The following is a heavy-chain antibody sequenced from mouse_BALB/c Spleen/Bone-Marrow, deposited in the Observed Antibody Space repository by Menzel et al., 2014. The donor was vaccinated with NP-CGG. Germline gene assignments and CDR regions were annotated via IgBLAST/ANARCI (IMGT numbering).Heavy chain of an antibody. CDR2: VNPNNGGT. Sequence: EVQRVESGPDLVKPGASVKISCKASGYSFTGYYMGWVKQSYGKSLEWIGRVNPNNGGTTYNEKFKGKAILTVDKSSNTAYMELRSLTSEDSAVYYCARDVMDYWGQGTSVTVSS. CDR3: ARDVMDY. V-gene: IGHV1-18*01. CDR1: GYSFTGYY. J-gene: IGHJ4*01.